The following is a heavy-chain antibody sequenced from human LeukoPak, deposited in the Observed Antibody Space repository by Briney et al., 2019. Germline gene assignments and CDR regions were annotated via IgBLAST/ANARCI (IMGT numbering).Heavy chain of an antibody. D-gene: IGHD3-10*01. CDR2: IYYSGST. V-gene: IGHV4-59*12. Sequence: SETLSLTCTVSGGSISSYYWSWIRQPPGKGLEWIGYIYYSGSTNYNPSLKSRVTISVDTSKNQFSLKLSSVTAADTAVYYCARAGYYYGSGAFNPYWYFDLWGRGTLVTVSS. CDR1: GGSISSYY. J-gene: IGHJ2*01. CDR3: ARAGYYYGSGAFNPYWYFDL.